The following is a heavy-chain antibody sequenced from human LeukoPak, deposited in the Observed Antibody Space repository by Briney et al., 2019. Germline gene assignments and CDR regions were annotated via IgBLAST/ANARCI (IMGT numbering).Heavy chain of an antibody. J-gene: IGHJ4*02. V-gene: IGHV4-34*01. CDR1: GGSFSGYY. D-gene: IGHD6-13*01. Sequence: SETLSLTCAVYGGSFSGYYWSWIRQPPGKGLEWIGEINHSGSTNYNPSLKSRVTISVDTSKNQFSLKLSSVTAADTAVYYCARRGYSSSWYYPILDYWGQGTLVTVSS. CDR2: INHSGST. CDR3: ARRGYSSSWYYPILDY.